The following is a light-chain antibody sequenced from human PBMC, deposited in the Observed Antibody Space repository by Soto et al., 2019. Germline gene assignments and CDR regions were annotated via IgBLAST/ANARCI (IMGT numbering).Light chain of an antibody. CDR2: EVS. V-gene: IGLV2-8*01. J-gene: IGLJ1*01. Sequence: QSVLTQPPSASGSPGQSVTISCTGTSSDVGGYNYVSWYQQHPGKAPKLMIYEVSKRPSGVPDRFSGSKSGNTASLTVSGLQAEDEADYYCSSYAGSNNVYVFGTGT. CDR3: SSYAGSNNVYV. CDR1: SSDVGGYNY.